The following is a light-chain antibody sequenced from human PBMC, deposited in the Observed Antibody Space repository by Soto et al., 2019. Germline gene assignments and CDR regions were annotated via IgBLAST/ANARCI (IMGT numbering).Light chain of an antibody. CDR2: DAS. V-gene: IGKV3D-15*01. CDR3: QQYNKWPPLT. Sequence: IVMTQSPATLSVSPGERATLSCRASQSVSSNLAWYQQKPGQSPRLLMYDASTRATGIPARFSGSGSETEFTLTISSLQSEDFAVYYCQQYNKWPPLTFGGGTKVDIK. J-gene: IGKJ4*01. CDR1: QSVSSN.